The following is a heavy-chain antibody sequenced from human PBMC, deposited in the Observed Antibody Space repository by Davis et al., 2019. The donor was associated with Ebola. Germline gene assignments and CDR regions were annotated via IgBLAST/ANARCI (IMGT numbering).Heavy chain of an antibody. CDR3: ALEMATSFDY. CDR1: GGSINIRSYY. CDR2: VHHSGRT. D-gene: IGHD5-24*01. J-gene: IGHJ4*02. V-gene: IGHV4-39*01. Sequence: SETLSLTCTVSGGSINIRSYYWGWIRQPPGKGLEWIGSVHHSGRTYYNPSLKSRVTISVDTSKNQFSLKLSSVTAADTAVYYCALEMATSFDYWGQGTLVTVSS.